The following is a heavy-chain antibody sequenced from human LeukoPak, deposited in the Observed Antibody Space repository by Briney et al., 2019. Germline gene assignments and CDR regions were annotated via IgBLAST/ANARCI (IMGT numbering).Heavy chain of an antibody. Sequence: PSETLSLTCAVSGYSINSGYYWGWIRQPPGKGLEWIGSIYHSGSTYYNPSLKSRVTISVGTSKNQFSLKLSSVTAADTAVYYCARDSHYYDSIGYYPNWGQGTLVTVSS. J-gene: IGHJ4*02. V-gene: IGHV4-38-2*02. CDR1: GYSINSGYY. CDR2: IYHSGST. CDR3: ARDSHYYDSIGYYPN. D-gene: IGHD3-22*01.